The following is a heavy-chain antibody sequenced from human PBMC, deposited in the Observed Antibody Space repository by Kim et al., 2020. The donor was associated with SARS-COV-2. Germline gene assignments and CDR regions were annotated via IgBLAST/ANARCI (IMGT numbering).Heavy chain of an antibody. V-gene: IGHV1-69*01. D-gene: IGHD3-3*01. CDR2: GTA. Sequence: GTANYAPKFQGRVTITADESTSTAYMELSSLRSEDTAVYYCARFDLNEDYWGQGTLVTVSS. CDR3: ARFDLNEDY. J-gene: IGHJ4*02.